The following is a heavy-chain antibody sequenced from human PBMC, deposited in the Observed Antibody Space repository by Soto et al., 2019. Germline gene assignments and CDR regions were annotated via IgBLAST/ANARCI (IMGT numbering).Heavy chain of an antibody. J-gene: IGHJ4*02. CDR1: GFTFSDYS. CDR3: ARDPPYSSSWSYFDY. CDR2: ITSTGSYI. D-gene: IGHD6-13*01. Sequence: EVQLVESGGGLVKPGGSLRVSCAASGFTFSDYSMNWVRQAPGKGLEWLSSITSTGSYIYYADSVKGRFTISRDNAGSSRFLQMTSLRSEDTAMYYCARDPPYSSSWSYFDYWGQGTLVTVSS. V-gene: IGHV3-21*01.